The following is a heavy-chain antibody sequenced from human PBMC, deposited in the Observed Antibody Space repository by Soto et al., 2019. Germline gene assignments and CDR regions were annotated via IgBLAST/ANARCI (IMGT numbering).Heavy chain of an antibody. D-gene: IGHD6-6*01. J-gene: IGHJ4*02. Sequence: AVKVSCKASRGTFSSYAISWVRQAPGQGLEWMGGIIPIFGTANYAQKFQGRVTITADESTSTAYMELSSLRSEDTAVYYCASRLGSYGDYWGQGTLVTVSS. CDR3: ASRLGSYGDY. CDR1: RGTFSSYA. V-gene: IGHV1-69*13. CDR2: IIPIFGTA.